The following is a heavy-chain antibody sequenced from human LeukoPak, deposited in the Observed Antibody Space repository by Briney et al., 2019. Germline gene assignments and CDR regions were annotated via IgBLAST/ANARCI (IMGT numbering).Heavy chain of an antibody. V-gene: IGHV1-8*01. CDR1: GYTFTSYD. D-gene: IGHD3-22*01. Sequence: ASVKVSCKASGYTFTSYDINWVRQATGQGLEWMGWMNPNSGNTGYAQKFQGRVTMTRNTSISTAYMELSSLRSEDTAVYYCAKDQSSGYYKTFDYWGQGTLVTVSS. CDR2: MNPNSGNT. CDR3: AKDQSSGYYKTFDY. J-gene: IGHJ4*02.